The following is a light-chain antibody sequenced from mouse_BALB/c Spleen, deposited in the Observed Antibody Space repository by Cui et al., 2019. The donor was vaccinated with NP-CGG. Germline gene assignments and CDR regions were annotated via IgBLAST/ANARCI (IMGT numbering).Light chain of an antibody. J-gene: IGLJ1*01. CDR2: GTN. Sequence: QAVVTQESALTTSPGETVTLTFSSSTGAVTTSNYANWVQEKPDHLFTGLIGGTNNRAPGVPARFSGSLIGDKSALTITGAQTEDEAIYFCALWYSNHWVFGGGTKLTVL. CDR3: ALWYSNHWV. CDR1: TGAVTTSNY. V-gene: IGLV1*01.